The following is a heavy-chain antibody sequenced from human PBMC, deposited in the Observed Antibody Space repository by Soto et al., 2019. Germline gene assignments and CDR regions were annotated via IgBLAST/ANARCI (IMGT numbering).Heavy chain of an antibody. Sequence: GESLKISCKGSGYGFTSYWIGWVRQMPGKGLEWMGIIYPGDSDTRYNPSFQGQVTISADKSISTAYLQWSSLKASDTAMYYCARENYTSTSFDVIRMWGQGTMVTVSS. V-gene: IGHV5-51*01. CDR1: GYGFTSYW. J-gene: IGHJ3*01. CDR3: ARENYTSTSFDVIRM. CDR2: IYPGDSDT. D-gene: IGHD2-2*02.